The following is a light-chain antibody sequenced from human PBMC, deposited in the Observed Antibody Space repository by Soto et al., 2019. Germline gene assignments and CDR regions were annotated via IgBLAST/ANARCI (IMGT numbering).Light chain of an antibody. J-gene: IGKJ4*01. CDR3: QQYYSNPLP. Sequence: DIVMTQSPDSLAVSLGERATINCKSSQSVLYSSNNKNYLAWYQQKPGQPPKLLIYWASTRESGVPDRFSGSGSGTDFTLTISSLQAEDVAVYYCQQYYSNPLPFGGGTKVEIK. CDR2: WAS. V-gene: IGKV4-1*01. CDR1: QSVLYSSNNKNY.